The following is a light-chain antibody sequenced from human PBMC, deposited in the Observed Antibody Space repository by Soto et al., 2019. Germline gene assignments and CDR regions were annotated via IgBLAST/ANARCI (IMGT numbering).Light chain of an antibody. Sequence: QSALTQPASVSGSPGQSITISCTGTSSDVGGYKYVSWYQQHPGKASKLMIYEVNNRPSGVSNLFSGSKSANTVSLTISGLEEKDDADYYCSSYTTSNNLVFVTGTKLTV. CDR3: SSYTTSNNLV. J-gene: IGLJ1*01. CDR2: EVN. V-gene: IGLV2-14*03. CDR1: SSDVGGYKY.